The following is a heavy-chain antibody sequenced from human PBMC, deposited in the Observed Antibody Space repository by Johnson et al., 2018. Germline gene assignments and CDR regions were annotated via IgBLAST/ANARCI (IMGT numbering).Heavy chain of an antibody. V-gene: IGHV4-59*01. CDR1: GGSISSYS. J-gene: IGHJ6*02. Sequence: QVQLQESGPGLVKPSETLALTCTVSGGSISSYSWSWIRQPPAQGLEWIGYIYNRGRSPYNPSLNSLVTISVDTSKNQFSLKLGAVTAAETAVYYCARGGQWLPPTYYYYGMDVWGQGTTVTVSS. CDR3: ARGGQWLPPTYYYYGMDV. D-gene: IGHD6-19*01. CDR2: IYNRGRS.